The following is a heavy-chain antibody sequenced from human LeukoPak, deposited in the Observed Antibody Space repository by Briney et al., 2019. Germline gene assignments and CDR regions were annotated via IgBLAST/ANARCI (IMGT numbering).Heavy chain of an antibody. CDR3: ARDYRNVMDV. CDR1: GGSISSYY. CDR2: IYTSGST. Sequence: TSETLSLTCTVSGGSISSYYWSWIRQPAGKGLEWIGRIYTSGSTNYSPSLKSRVTMSVDTSKNQFSLKLSPVTAADTAVYYCARDYRNVMDVWGKGTTVTVSS. D-gene: IGHD3-16*02. V-gene: IGHV4-4*07. J-gene: IGHJ6*03.